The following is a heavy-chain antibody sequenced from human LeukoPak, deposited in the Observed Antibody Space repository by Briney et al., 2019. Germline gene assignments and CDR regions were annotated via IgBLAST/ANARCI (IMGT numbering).Heavy chain of an antibody. Sequence: VESLRISRKGSGYNFAEDWIAWVCQMPGKDLEWMGIIYPGDSDTRYNPSVQGQVTISADKSISTAYLQWNSLKASDSAMYYCARRDTGYYYFDSWGQGVLVSVSS. J-gene: IGHJ4*02. CDR1: GYNFAEDW. D-gene: IGHD5-12*01. CDR3: ARRDTGYYYFDS. V-gene: IGHV5-51*01. CDR2: IYPGDSDT.